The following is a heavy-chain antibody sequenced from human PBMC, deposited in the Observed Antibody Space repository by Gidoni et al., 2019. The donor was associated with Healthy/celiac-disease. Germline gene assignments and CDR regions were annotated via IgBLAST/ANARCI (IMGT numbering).Heavy chain of an antibody. CDR3: ARNGISSYYYGMDV. CDR1: GYTFTGYY. CDR2: INPNSGGK. J-gene: IGHJ6*02. V-gene: IGHV1-2*02. D-gene: IGHD3-9*01. Sequence: QVQLVQSGAVAKKPAASVKVSCKASGYTFTGYYLHWVRQAPGQGLEWMGWINPNSGGKNYAQKFQGRVTMTRDTSISTAYMELSRLRSDDTAVYYCARNGISSYYYGMDVWGQGTTVTVSS.